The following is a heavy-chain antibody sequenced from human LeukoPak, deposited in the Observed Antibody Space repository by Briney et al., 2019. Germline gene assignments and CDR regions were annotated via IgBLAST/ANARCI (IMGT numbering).Heavy chain of an antibody. J-gene: IGHJ5*02. Sequence: PGGSLRLTCAASGFTVSSNYMSWVGQAPGKGLEWVTVIYSGASTYYADSVKGRFTISRDNSKNTLYPQMNSLRAEDTAVYYCARVSQGYSSSWNWFDPWGQGTLVTVSS. CDR1: GFTVSSNY. CDR2: IYSGAST. CDR3: ARVSQGYSSSWNWFDP. D-gene: IGHD6-13*01. V-gene: IGHV3-53*01.